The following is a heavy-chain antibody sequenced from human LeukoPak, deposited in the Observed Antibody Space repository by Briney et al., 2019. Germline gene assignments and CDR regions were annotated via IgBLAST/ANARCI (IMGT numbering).Heavy chain of an antibody. J-gene: IGHJ4*02. CDR2: RYYSGST. CDR1: GVSINTCCYY. Sequence: PSETLSLTCDVSGVSINTCCYYWTWIRQPPGKGLEWIGYRYYSGSTRYNSSLRSRLTILLDSSKNQFSLRLTSVTAADTAVYYCARGRSYGFDFDSWGPGTLVIVSS. V-gene: IGHV4-61*01. CDR3: ARGRSYGFDFDS. D-gene: IGHD5-18*01.